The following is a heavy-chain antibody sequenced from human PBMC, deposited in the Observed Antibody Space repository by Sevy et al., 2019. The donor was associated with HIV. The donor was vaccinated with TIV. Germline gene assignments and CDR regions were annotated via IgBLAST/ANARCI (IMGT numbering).Heavy chain of an antibody. V-gene: IGHV3-11*01. D-gene: IGHD7-27*01. CDR1: GFAFSAYY. J-gene: IGHJ5*01. Sequence: GGSLRLSCAASGFAFSAYYMSWIRQAPGKGLEWISYISSSGTPFSYADSVKGRFTISRDNAKNSVYLQMNNLRAEDTAVYYCARDMGMNPLTGTWGTGLTLDSWGQGTLVTVSS. CDR2: ISSSGTPF. CDR3: ARDMGMNPLTGTWGTGLTLDS.